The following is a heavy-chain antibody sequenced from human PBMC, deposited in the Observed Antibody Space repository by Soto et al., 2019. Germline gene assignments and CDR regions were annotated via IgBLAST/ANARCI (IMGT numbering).Heavy chain of an antibody. D-gene: IGHD3-9*01. CDR2: IYYSGST. J-gene: IGHJ4*02. Sequence: SETLSLTCAVYGGSFSDYSWSWIRQHPGKGLEWIGYIYYSGSTYYNPSLKSRVTISVDTSKNQFSLKLSSVTAADTAVYYCARGWISTGYHFAPGYFDYWGQGTLVTVSS. V-gene: IGHV4-31*11. CDR1: GGSFSDYS. CDR3: ARGWISTGYHFAPGYFDY.